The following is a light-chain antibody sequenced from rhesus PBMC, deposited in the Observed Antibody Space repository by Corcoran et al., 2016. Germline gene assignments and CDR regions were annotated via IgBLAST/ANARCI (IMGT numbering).Light chain of an antibody. CDR2: YAN. CDR1: QGISSY. V-gene: IGKV1-32*01. CDR3: QQYNSLPLT. J-gene: IGKJ3*01. Sequence: DIQMTQSPSSLSASVGDRVTITCRASQGISSYLNWYQQKPGKAPKLLIYYANLLESVVPSRFSGSGSGTEFTLPISSLQPEDFATYYCQQYNSLPLTFGPGTKLDIK.